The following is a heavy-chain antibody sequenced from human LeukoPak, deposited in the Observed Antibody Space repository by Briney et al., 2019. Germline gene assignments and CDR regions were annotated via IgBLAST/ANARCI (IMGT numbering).Heavy chain of an antibody. CDR2: LSGSGGST. Sequence: PGGSVRLSCAASGFTFSSYPMRWLPQAPGKGLVWVSDLSGSGGSTYYADSVKGRFTISRDNCKNTLYLQMNSLRAEDTAVYYCAKVQGSGFRGVIDFDYWGQGTLVTVSS. CDR3: AKVQGSGFRGVIDFDY. D-gene: IGHD3-10*01. J-gene: IGHJ4*02. CDR1: GFTFSSYP. V-gene: IGHV3-23*01.